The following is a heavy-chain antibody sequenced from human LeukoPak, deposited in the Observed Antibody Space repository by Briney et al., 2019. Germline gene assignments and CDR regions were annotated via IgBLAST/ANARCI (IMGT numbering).Heavy chain of an antibody. D-gene: IGHD2-2*01. Sequence: SETLSLTCTVSGGSMRSYYWSWIRQPPGKGPEWIGYIYYSGGTNYNPSLKSRVTISADTSKNHFSLRLSSVTAADTAVYYCARNQLLSLDAFDIWGQGTMVTVSS. CDR3: ARNQLLSLDAFDI. V-gene: IGHV4-59*08. CDR1: GGSMRSYY. CDR2: IYYSGGT. J-gene: IGHJ3*02.